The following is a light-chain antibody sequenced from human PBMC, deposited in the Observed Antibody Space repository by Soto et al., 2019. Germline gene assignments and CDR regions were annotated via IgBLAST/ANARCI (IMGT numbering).Light chain of an antibody. CDR1: SSDVGGYDY. J-gene: IGLJ1*01. CDR3: SSYTGSSTFV. V-gene: IGLV2-14*01. CDR2: DVN. Sequence: SLLAQPSPLSGSPGQSITLSRTGTSSDVGGYDYVSWYQQLPGKAPKLLIYDVNNRPSGVSHRFSGSKSGNTASLTISGLQAEDEADYYCSSYTGSSTFVFGTGTKVTVL.